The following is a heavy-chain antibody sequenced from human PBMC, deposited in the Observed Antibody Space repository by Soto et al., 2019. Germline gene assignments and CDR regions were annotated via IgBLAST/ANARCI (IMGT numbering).Heavy chain of an antibody. CDR1: GGTFSSFA. CDR3: DKDMGTRMFLYVWHY. CDR2: IIPIFETT. V-gene: IGHV1-69*13. Sequence: SVKGSCKASGGTFSSFAFSWVRQAPGQGLEWMGGIIPIFETTYYAQKFQGRVTITADDSADTVYMELSSLRSEDTAVYYCDKDMGTRMFLYVWHYWGQGALVPVSS. D-gene: IGHD3-10*01. J-gene: IGHJ4*02.